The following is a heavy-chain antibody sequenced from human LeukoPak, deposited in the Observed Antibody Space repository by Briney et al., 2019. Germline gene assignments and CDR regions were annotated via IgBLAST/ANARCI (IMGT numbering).Heavy chain of an antibody. V-gene: IGHV3-74*01. CDR1: VFTLSSKV. D-gene: IGHD3-10*01. CDR3: ARAVGYGAGSYGFDI. CDR2: MIRDGTGT. Sequence: TGGSLRLSCAASVFTLSSKVMHWVRQAPGTGLVWVSRMIRDGTGTDYADSVKGRFTISRDIATNTLYLQMNSLRAEDTAVYYCARAVGYGAGSYGFDIWGQGTTATVSS. J-gene: IGHJ3*02.